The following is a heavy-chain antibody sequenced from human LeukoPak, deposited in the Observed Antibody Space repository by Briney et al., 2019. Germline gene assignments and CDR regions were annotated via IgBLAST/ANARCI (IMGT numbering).Heavy chain of an antibody. CDR2: FDPEDGET. J-gene: IGHJ3*02. Sequence: ASVKVSCKVSGYTLTELAMHWVRQAPGTGLEWMGGFDPEDGETTYAQKIQGRVTMTEDTSTVTAYMELSSLRSEDMAVYYCATRLYYYESSGYAFDIWGQGTMDTVSS. D-gene: IGHD3-22*01. CDR3: ATRLYYYESSGYAFDI. V-gene: IGHV1-24*01. CDR1: GYTLTELA.